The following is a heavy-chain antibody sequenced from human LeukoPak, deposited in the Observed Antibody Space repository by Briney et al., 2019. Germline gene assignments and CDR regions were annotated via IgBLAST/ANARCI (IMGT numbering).Heavy chain of an antibody. CDR3: ARRSTYGSGTNYLFDY. V-gene: IGHV5-51*01. J-gene: IGHJ4*02. D-gene: IGHD3-10*01. CDR2: IYPGDSDT. Sequence: GESLKISCKGSGYSFPIYWIAWVRQMPGKGLEWMRIIYPGDSDTRYSPSFQGQITISADKSISTAYLQWSSLKASDTAMYYCARRSTYGSGTNYLFDYWGQGTLVTVSS. CDR1: GYSFPIYW.